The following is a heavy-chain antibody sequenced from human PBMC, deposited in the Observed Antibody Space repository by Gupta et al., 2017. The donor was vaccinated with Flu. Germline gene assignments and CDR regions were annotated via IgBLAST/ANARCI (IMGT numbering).Heavy chain of an antibody. D-gene: IGHD3-9*01. J-gene: IGHJ4*02. CDR3: AIWTYYDILTGYVGGSSGLNAPFDY. CDR1: GFTFSSYA. CDR2: ISGSGGST. Sequence: EVQLLESGGGLVQPGGSLRLSCAASGFTFSSYAMSWVRQAPGKGLEWVSAISGSGGSTYYADSVKGRFTISRDNSKNTLYLQMNSLRAEDTAVYYCAIWTYYDILTGYVGGSSGLNAPFDYWGQGTLVTVSS. V-gene: IGHV3-23*01.